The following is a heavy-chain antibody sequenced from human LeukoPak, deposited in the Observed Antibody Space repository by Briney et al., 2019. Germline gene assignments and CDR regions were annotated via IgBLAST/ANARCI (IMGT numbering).Heavy chain of an antibody. Sequence: PSETLSLTCAVYGETFIHNFWTWIRQPPGKGLEWIGQINHSGSTYYNPSLKSRVTILVDTSENQFSLKLTSVTAADTAVYYCARAMPYFYGSIAVPGTIDYWGQGILVTVSS. J-gene: IGHJ4*02. CDR2: INHSGST. CDR3: ARAMPYFYGSIAVPGTIDY. CDR1: GETFIHNF. V-gene: IGHV4-34*01. D-gene: IGHD6-19*01.